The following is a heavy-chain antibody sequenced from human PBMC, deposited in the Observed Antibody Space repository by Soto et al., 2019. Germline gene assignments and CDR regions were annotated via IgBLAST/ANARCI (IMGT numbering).Heavy chain of an antibody. J-gene: IGHJ2*01. CDR1: GFTFSNPW. CDR2: IKSKTDGGTT. Sequence: GGSRRLSCAASGFTFSNPWISWVRQPPGKGLKWVGRIKSKTDGGTTDYAAPVKGRFTISRDDSKNTLYLQMNSLKTEDTAVYYCTTDPRIAARYWYFDLWGRGTLVTVSS. V-gene: IGHV3-15*01. CDR3: TTDPRIAARYWYFDL. D-gene: IGHD6-13*01.